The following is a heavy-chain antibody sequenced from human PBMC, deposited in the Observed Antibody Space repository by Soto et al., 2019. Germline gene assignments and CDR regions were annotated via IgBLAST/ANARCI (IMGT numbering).Heavy chain of an antibody. J-gene: IGHJ4*02. CDR1: GGSFSGYY. CDR2: INHSGST. D-gene: IGHD2-8*02. Sequence: PSETLSLTCAVYGGSFSGYYWTWIRQPPGTGLEWIGEINHSGSTNYNPSLKSQDTISVDTSKNQFSLKLTSVSAADTAVYYCARDKITGLFDYWGQGALVTVSS. V-gene: IGHV4-34*01. CDR3: ARDKITGLFDY.